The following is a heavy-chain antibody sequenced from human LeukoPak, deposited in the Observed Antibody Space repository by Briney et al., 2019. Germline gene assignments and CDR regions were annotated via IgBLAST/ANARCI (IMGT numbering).Heavy chain of an antibody. D-gene: IGHD3-10*01. CDR1: AYTLSSYL. V-gene: IGHV1-46*04. J-gene: IGHJ5*02. CDR3: ARDLGLRGVTNWLDP. CDR2: IGPSSGST. Sequence: PGASVKVSCKASAYTLSSYLMHWVRQAPGQGLEWMGLIGPSSGSTGYAQKLQGRVTMTRDTSTSTVYMELSSLRSEDTAVYYCARDLGLRGVTNWLDPWGQGTLVTVSS.